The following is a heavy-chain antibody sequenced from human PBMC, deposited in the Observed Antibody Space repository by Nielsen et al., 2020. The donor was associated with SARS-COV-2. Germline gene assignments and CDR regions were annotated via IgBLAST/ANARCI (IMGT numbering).Heavy chain of an antibody. J-gene: IGHJ4*02. CDR3: AKDRSRAYNWNALGY. D-gene: IGHD1-1*01. CDR2: ISSSSSYI. CDR1: GFTFSSYS. V-gene: IGHV3-21*01. Sequence: GGSLRLSCAASGFTFSSYSMNWVRQAPGKGLEWVSSISSSSSYIYYADSVKGRFTISRDNAKNSLYLQMNSLRAEDTAVYYCAKDRSRAYNWNALGYWGQGTLVTVSS.